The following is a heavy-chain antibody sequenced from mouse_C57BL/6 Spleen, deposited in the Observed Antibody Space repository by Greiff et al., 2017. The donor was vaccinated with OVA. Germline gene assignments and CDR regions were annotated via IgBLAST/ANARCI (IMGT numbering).Heavy chain of an antibody. J-gene: IGHJ2*01. Sequence: VQLKESGGGLVKPGGSLKLSCAASGFTFSDYGMHWVRQAPEKGLEWVAYISSGSSTIYYADTVKGRFTISRDNAKNTLFLQMTSLRSEDTAMYYCARDWGYPFDYWGQGTTLTVSS. V-gene: IGHV5-17*01. CDR2: ISSGSSTI. D-gene: IGHD4-1*01. CDR3: ARDWGYPFDY. CDR1: GFTFSDYG.